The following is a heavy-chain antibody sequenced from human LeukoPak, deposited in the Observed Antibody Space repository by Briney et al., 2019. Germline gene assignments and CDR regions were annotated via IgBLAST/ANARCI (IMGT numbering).Heavy chain of an antibody. CDR3: ARGQLGWFDP. Sequence: PSETLSLTCTVSGGSISGYYWSWIRQPPGKGLEWIGYIYYSGSTNYNPSLKSRVTISVDTSKNQFSLKLSSVTAADTAVYYCARGQLGWFDPWGQGTLVTVSS. V-gene: IGHV4-59*01. D-gene: IGHD5-18*01. CDR1: GGSISGYY. J-gene: IGHJ5*02. CDR2: IYYSGST.